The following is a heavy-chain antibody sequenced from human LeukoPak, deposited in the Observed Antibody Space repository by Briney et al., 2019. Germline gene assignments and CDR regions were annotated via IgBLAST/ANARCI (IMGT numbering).Heavy chain of an antibody. CDR2: ISGSGGST. CDR1: GFTFSSYA. D-gene: IGHD2-15*01. CDR3: ARDDCSGGSCLTTPYFDY. J-gene: IGHJ4*02. Sequence: GGSLRLSCAASGFTFSSYAMSWVRQAPGKGLEWVSAISGSGGSTYYADSVKGRFTISRDNAKNSLYLQMNSLRAEDTALYYCARDDCSGGSCLTTPYFDYWGQGTLVTVSS. V-gene: IGHV3-23*01.